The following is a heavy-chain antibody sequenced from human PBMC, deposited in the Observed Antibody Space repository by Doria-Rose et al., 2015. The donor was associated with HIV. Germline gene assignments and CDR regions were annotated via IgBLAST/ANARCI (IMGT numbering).Heavy chain of an antibody. CDR1: GGSISSSRYY. Sequence: KPSETLSLTCSVSGGSISSSRYYWGWIRQPPGKGLEWIGSMYYTGSTYDNPSLKSRVTMSVDTSKNQFSLTLSSVTAADTVVYYCAGFTITVVPAAMSWFDPWGQGTLVTVSS. V-gene: IGHV4-39*01. J-gene: IGHJ5*01. CDR3: AGFTITVVPAAMSWFDP. D-gene: IGHD2-2*01. CDR2: MYYTGST.